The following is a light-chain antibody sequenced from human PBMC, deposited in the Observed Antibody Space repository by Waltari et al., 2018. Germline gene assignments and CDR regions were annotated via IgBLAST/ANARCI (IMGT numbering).Light chain of an antibody. CDR1: QRVGRS. V-gene: IGKV3-20*01. CDR2: GAS. Sequence: EIVLTRSPGPLSLSPGERATLSCWASQRVGRSLAWYQQNRGQAPRLLIYGASTRATGIPVRFSGSGSGTDFSLTISRLEPEDFAVYYCQHYVRLPVTFGQGTKVEI. CDR3: QHYVRLPVT. J-gene: IGKJ1*01.